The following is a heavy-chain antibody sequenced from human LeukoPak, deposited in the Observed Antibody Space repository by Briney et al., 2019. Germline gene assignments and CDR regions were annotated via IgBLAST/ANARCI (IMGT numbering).Heavy chain of an antibody. Sequence: ASVKVSCKASGYTFTSYYMHWVRQAPGQGLEWMGIINPSGGSTSYAQKFQGRVTMTRDMSTSTVYMELSSLRSEDTDVYYCARGALGYCSGGSCYRLDYWGQGTLVTVSS. V-gene: IGHV1-46*01. CDR3: ARGALGYCSGGSCYRLDY. J-gene: IGHJ4*02. CDR1: GYTFTSYY. CDR2: INPSGGST. D-gene: IGHD2-15*01.